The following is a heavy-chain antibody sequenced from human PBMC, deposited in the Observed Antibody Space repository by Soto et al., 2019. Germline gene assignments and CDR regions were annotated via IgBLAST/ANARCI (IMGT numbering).Heavy chain of an antibody. V-gene: IGHV4-59*01. Sequence: PSETLSLTCSVSGGSIGTFYWSWIWQPPGKRLEWIGFVYSGGNTNYTNYNPFLKSRVTISVDTSKNQFSLKLSSVTAADTAVYYCARMLRHCTNGVCYHNWFDPWGQGTLVTVSS. CDR3: ARMLRHCTNGVCYHNWFDP. D-gene: IGHD2-8*01. J-gene: IGHJ5*02. CDR2: VYSGGNT. CDR1: GGSIGTFY.